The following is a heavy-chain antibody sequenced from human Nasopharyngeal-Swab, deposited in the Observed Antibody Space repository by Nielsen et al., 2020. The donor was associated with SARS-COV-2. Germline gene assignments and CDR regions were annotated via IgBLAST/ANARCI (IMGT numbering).Heavy chain of an antibody. Sequence: ETLSLTCAASGFTFSNAWMNWVRQTPGKGLVWVSRITPDGSSPSYADSVQGRFTISRDNAKNTLYLQLNSLRAEDTAVYYCARDKDWNGLDSWGQGTLVTVSS. V-gene: IGHV3-74*01. CDR1: GFTFSNAW. CDR2: ITPDGSSP. J-gene: IGHJ4*02. D-gene: IGHD1-1*01. CDR3: ARDKDWNGLDS.